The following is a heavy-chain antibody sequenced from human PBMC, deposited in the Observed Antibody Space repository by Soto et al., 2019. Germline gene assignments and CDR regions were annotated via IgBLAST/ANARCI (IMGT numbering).Heavy chain of an antibody. CDR3: ARVSSTYYDVWSGYHPYYYYMDV. CDR2: TRNKANSYTT. D-gene: IGHD3-3*01. Sequence: PGGSLRLSCAASGFTFSDHYMDWVRQAPGKGLEWVGRTRNKANSYTTEYAASVKGRFTISRDDSKNSLYLQMNSLKTEDTAVYYCARVSSTYYDVWSGYHPYYYYMDVRGKRTTVTVSS. J-gene: IGHJ6*03. CDR1: GFTFSDHY. V-gene: IGHV3-72*01.